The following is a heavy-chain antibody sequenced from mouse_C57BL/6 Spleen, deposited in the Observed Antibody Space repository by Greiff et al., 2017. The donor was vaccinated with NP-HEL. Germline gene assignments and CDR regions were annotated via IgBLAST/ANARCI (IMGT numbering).Heavy chain of an antibody. CDR3: ARSEVITTVVADWYFDV. V-gene: IGHV1-80*01. CDR2: IYPGDGDT. D-gene: IGHD1-1*01. Sequence: QVQLQQSGAELVKPGASVKISCKASGYAFSSYWMNWVKQRPGKGLEWIGQIYPGDGDTNYNGKFKGKATLTADKSSSTAYMQLSSLTSEDSAVYFCARSEVITTVVADWYFDVWGTGTTVTVSS. J-gene: IGHJ1*03. CDR1: GYAFSSYW.